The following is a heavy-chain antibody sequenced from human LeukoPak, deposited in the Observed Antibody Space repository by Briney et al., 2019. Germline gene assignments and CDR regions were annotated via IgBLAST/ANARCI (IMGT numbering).Heavy chain of an antibody. V-gene: IGHV3-7*01. CDR3: ARDLRGSDAYYFDY. Sequence: GGSLRLSCAASGFTFSSHWMTWIRQAPGKGLEWVASIKKDVDEKYYVDSVKGRFTISRDNAKNSLYLHMNSLRVEDTAVYYCARDLRGSDAYYFDYWGQGTLVTVSS. CDR2: IKKDVDEK. J-gene: IGHJ4*02. CDR1: GFTFSSHW. D-gene: IGHD3-10*01.